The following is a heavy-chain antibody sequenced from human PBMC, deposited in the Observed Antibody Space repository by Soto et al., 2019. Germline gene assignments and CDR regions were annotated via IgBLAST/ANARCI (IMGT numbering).Heavy chain of an antibody. Sequence: SVKVSCKASGFDFGSFGIQFLRQTRGRGLEWIGWIVVVSGSTNYARQFQGSVAISRDMSSSTAYLDLYDLKSDDTAVYFCSADHPHMAMGWPVWGQGTTVTVSS. CDR1: GFDFGSFG. D-gene: IGHD1-26*01. CDR3: SADHPHMAMGWPV. V-gene: IGHV1-58*02. J-gene: IGHJ6*02. CDR2: IVVVSGST.